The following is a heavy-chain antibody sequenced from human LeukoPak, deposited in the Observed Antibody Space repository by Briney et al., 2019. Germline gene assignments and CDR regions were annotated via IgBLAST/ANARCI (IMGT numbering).Heavy chain of an antibody. Sequence: KPSETLSLTCSVSGGSISSSFYFWSWIRQPPGKGLEWIGYVYYSGSADYNPSLQSRVTISVDTSKNQFSLNLNSMTAADTAVYYCARHASGSPRGLPFDIWGQGSMVTVSS. D-gene: IGHD6-19*01. CDR1: GGSISSSFYF. CDR3: ARHASGSPRGLPFDI. CDR2: VYYSGSA. J-gene: IGHJ3*02. V-gene: IGHV4-61*05.